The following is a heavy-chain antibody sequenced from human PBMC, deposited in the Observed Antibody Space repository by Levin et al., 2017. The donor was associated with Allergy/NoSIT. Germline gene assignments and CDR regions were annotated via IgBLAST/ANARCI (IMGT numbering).Heavy chain of an antibody. J-gene: IGHJ5*02. Sequence: SQTLSLTCTVSGGSISSSSYYWGWIRQPPGKGLEWIGSIYYSGSTYYNPSLKSRVTISVDTSKNQFSLKLSSVTAADTAVYYCARHPDTDSSGWYIGDWFDPWGQGTLVTVSS. CDR1: GGSISSSSYY. CDR2: IYYSGST. V-gene: IGHV4-39*01. D-gene: IGHD6-19*01. CDR3: ARHPDTDSSGWYIGDWFDP.